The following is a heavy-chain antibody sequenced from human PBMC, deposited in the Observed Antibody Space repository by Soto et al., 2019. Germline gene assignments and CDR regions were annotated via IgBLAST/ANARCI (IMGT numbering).Heavy chain of an antibody. CDR1: GGSISSSSYY. D-gene: IGHD5-12*01. J-gene: IGHJ6*02. CDR3: ARGWLTYYGMDV. V-gene: IGHV4-39*01. CDR2: IYYSGST. Sequence: SETLSLTCTVSGGSISSSSYYWGWIRQPPGKGLEWIGSIYYSGSTYYNPSLKSRVTISVDTSKNQFSLKLSSVTAADTAVYYCARGWLTYYGMDVWGQGTTVTVSS.